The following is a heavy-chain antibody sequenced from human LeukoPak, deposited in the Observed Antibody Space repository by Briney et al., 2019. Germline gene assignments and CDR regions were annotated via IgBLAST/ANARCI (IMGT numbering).Heavy chain of an antibody. Sequence: PSETLSLTCTVSGGSISSSSYYWGWIRQPPGKGLEWTGSIYYSGSTYYNPSLKSRVTVSVDTSKTQFSLKLSSVTAADTAVYYCARGSFVDTAMADWGQGTLVTVSS. CDR1: GGSISSSSYY. D-gene: IGHD5-18*01. V-gene: IGHV4-39*01. J-gene: IGHJ4*02. CDR2: IYYSGST. CDR3: ARGSFVDTAMAD.